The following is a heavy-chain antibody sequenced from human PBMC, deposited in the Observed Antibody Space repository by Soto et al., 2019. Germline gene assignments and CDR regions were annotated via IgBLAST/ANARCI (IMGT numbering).Heavy chain of an antibody. CDR1: SVPISEYS. CDR2: IRSKGYGGTT. J-gene: IGHJ4*02. Sequence: LSLTCNVSSVPISEYSWSWFRQAPGKGLEWVGFIRSKGYGGTTQYAASVKGRFTISRDDSESIAYLQMDSLKTEDTALYYCARVGSASLMVVVIADHWGQGTQVTVSS. V-gene: IGHV3-49*03. D-gene: IGHD3-22*01. CDR3: ARVGSASLMVVVIADH.